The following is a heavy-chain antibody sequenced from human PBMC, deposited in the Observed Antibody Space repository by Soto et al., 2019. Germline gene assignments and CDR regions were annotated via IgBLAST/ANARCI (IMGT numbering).Heavy chain of an antibody. J-gene: IGHJ4*02. CDR1: GFSLSTSGVS. D-gene: IGHD3-10*01. CDR2: IYWDGNK. CDR3: AHRHGSSGSYYFDY. Sequence: QITLKESGPTLVKPTQTLTLTCTFSGFSLSTSGVSVAWIRQPPGKALEWLALIYWDGNKRYSPSLESRLTITXXXXXXXXXXXXXXXXXXXXXXXXXAHRHGSSGSYYFDYWGPGTLVTVSS. V-gene: IGHV2-5*02.